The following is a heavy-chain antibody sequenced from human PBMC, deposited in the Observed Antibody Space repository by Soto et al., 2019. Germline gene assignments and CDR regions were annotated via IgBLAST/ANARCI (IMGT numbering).Heavy chain of an antibody. CDR3: GKRDTIVGVVDH. CDR1: GFTFSDYF. CDR2: INNYATYR. V-gene: IGHV3-11*06. D-gene: IGHD3-3*01. Sequence: PRGSLRLSCAGSGFTFSDYFITWIRPAPGKGVEWTSYINNYATYRKYEESVKSRLTASRDNAKNTVVLQMNSLRPEDTALYYCGKRDTIVGVVDHWGPGTLVTVSS. J-gene: IGHJ4*02.